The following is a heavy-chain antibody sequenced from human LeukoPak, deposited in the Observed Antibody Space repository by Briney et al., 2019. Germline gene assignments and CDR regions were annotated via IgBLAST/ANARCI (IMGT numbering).Heavy chain of an antibody. CDR2: ISGSGGST. CDR1: GFTFSSYA. J-gene: IGHJ6*03. Sequence: PGGSLRLSCAASGFTFSSYAMSWVRQAPGKGLEWVSAISGSGGSTYYADSVKGRFTISRDNSKNTLYLQMSSLRSEDTAVYYCARGRVRVTEYYYYYMDVWGKGTTVTISS. D-gene: IGHD3-10*01. V-gene: IGHV3-23*01. CDR3: ARGRVRVTEYYYYYMDV.